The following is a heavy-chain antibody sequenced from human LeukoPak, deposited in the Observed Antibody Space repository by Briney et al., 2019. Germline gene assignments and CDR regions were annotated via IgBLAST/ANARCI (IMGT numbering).Heavy chain of an antibody. CDR1: GGSFSGYY. Sequence: PSETLSLTCAVYGGSFSGYYWSWIRQPPGKGLEWIGEINHSGSTNYNPSLKSRATISVDTSKNQFSLKLSSVTAADTAVYYCARGVCDSSGCRDAFDIWGQGTMVTVSS. V-gene: IGHV4-34*01. J-gene: IGHJ3*02. CDR2: INHSGST. CDR3: ARGVCDSSGCRDAFDI. D-gene: IGHD3-22*01.